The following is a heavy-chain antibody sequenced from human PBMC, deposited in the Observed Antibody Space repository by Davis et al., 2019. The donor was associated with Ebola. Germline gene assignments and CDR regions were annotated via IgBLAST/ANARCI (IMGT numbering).Heavy chain of an antibody. J-gene: IGHJ3*02. CDR2: INPSGGST. Sequence: ASVKVSCKASGYTFTSYYMHWVRQAPGQGLEWMGIINPSGGSTSYAQKFQGRVTMTRDTSTSTVYMELSSLRSEDTAVYYCARAQTYSSSWYRAFDIWGQGTMVTVSS. D-gene: IGHD6-13*01. CDR1: GYTFTSYY. V-gene: IGHV1-46*01. CDR3: ARAQTYSSSWYRAFDI.